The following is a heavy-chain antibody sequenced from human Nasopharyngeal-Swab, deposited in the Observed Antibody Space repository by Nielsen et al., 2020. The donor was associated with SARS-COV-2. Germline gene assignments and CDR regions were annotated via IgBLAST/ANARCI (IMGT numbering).Heavy chain of an antibody. CDR2: INPSGGST. Sequence: ASVKVSCKASGYTFTSHYMHWVRQAPGQGLEWMGIINPSGGSTSYAQKFQGRVTMTRDTSTSTVCMELSSLRSEDTAVYYCARAYFEGEIDYWGQGTLVTVSS. CDR3: ARAYFEGEIDY. J-gene: IGHJ4*02. CDR1: GYTFTSHY. V-gene: IGHV1-46*01. D-gene: IGHD3-9*01.